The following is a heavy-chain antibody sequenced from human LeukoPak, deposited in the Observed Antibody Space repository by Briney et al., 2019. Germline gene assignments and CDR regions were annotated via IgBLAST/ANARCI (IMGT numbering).Heavy chain of an antibody. Sequence: PSETLSLTCTVSGGSISNYYWSWIRQPPGKGLEWIGYIYYSGSTNYNPSLKSRVTISVDTSKNQFSLKLSSVTAADTAVYYCAGDSSGYYYLFEYWGQGTLVTVSS. V-gene: IGHV4-59*12. CDR3: AGDSSGYYYLFEY. CDR1: GGSISNYY. J-gene: IGHJ4*02. D-gene: IGHD3-22*01. CDR2: IYYSGST.